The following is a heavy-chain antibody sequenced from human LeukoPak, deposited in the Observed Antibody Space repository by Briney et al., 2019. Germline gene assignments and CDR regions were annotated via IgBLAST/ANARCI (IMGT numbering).Heavy chain of an antibody. J-gene: IGHJ4*02. Sequence: PGRSLRLSCAASGFSFLHYGMHWVRQAPGKGLEWVAFISSDGSKEYYADSVKGRFTISRDNSKNTLYLHVNSPRAEDTAVFFCAKDGYCSGGSCYANFDYWGQGTLVTVSS. CDR3: AKDGYCSGGSCYANFDY. V-gene: IGHV3-30*18. CDR1: GFSFLHYG. CDR2: ISSDGSKE. D-gene: IGHD2-15*01.